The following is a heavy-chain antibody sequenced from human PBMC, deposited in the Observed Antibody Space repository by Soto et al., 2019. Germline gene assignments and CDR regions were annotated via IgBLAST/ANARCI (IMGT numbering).Heavy chain of an antibody. CDR2: IYYSAST. Sequence: ASETLSLTCTVCGGCISNYYWSWIRQSPGKGLEWIGYIYYSASTKYSPSLKSRVTISVDKSKSQFSLKLSAATAADTAMNYCARWGAVLTAIPNAFDIWGQGTMVTVSS. CDR3: ARWGAVLTAIPNAFDI. D-gene: IGHD2-21*02. V-gene: IGHV4-59*01. J-gene: IGHJ3*02. CDR1: GGCISNYY.